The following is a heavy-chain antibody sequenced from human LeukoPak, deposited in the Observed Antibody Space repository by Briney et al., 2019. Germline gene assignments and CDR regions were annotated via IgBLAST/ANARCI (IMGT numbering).Heavy chain of an antibody. Sequence: GESLKISCKGSGYSFTSYWIGWVRQMPGKGLEWMGIIYPGDSDTRYSPSFQGQVTISADKSISTAYLQWGSLKASDTAMYYCARRYSMTDPESYYYYCYMDVWGKGTTVTVSS. CDR2: IYPGDSDT. J-gene: IGHJ6*03. CDR3: ARRYSMTDPESYYYYCYMDV. CDR1: GYSFTSYW. D-gene: IGHD2/OR15-2a*01. V-gene: IGHV5-51*01.